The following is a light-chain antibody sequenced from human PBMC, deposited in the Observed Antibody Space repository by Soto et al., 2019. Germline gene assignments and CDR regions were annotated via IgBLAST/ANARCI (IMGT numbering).Light chain of an antibody. V-gene: IGKV1-12*01. CDR2: TAS. CDR1: QDISKW. Sequence: DIQMTQSPSSVSAAVGDRVTITCRASQDISKWIAWYQQKPGRAPKLLIHTASTIQREVPSRFSVSGSGTDFTLTISRLEPEDFAVYYCQQYGNSPQTFGQGTKVDI. J-gene: IGKJ1*01. CDR3: QQYGNSPQT.